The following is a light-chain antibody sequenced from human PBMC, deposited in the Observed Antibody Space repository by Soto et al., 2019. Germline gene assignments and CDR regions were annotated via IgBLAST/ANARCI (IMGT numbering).Light chain of an antibody. J-gene: IGLJ2*01. CDR3: STFGGTKV. V-gene: IGLV2-8*01. CDR2: EVT. CDR1: SSDVGANNY. Sequence: QSALTQPPSASGSPGQSVTISCSGTSSDVGANNYVSWYQQHPGKAPKNIIYEVTKRPSGVPDRFSGSKSGSTASLTVSGLQAEDEADYYCSTFGGTKVFGGGTKL.